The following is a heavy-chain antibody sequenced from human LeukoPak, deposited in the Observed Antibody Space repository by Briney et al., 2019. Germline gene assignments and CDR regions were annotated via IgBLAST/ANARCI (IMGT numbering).Heavy chain of an antibody. V-gene: IGHV6-1*01. CDR2: THYRSEWYN. J-gene: IGHJ5*02. CDR3: ARDRNHNRPNWFDP. Sequence: SQTLSLTCAISGDSVSSNSAAWNWIRQSPSRGLEWLGRTHYRSEWYNDYAVSVKSRLTINPDTSKNQFSLQLNSVTPEDTAVYYCARDRNHNRPNWFDPWGQGTLVTVSS. CDR1: GDSVSSNSAA. D-gene: IGHD1-14*01.